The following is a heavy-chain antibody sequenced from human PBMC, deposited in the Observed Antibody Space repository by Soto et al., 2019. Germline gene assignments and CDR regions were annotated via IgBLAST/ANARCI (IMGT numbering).Heavy chain of an antibody. J-gene: IGHJ5*02. D-gene: IGHD3-22*01. CDR2: IYYSGST. CDR1: GGSISSGGYY. Sequence: SETLSLTCTVSGGSISSGGYYWSWIRQHPGKGLEWIGYIYYSGSTYYNPSLKSRVTISVDTSKNQFSLKLSSVTAADTAVYYCARESDYYDSSGYLDPWGQGTLVTVSS. V-gene: IGHV4-31*03. CDR3: ARESDYYDSSGYLDP.